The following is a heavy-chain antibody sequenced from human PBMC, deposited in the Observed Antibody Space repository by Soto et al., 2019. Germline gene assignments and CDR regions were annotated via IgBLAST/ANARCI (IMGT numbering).Heavy chain of an antibody. V-gene: IGHV3-33*01. D-gene: IGHD2-2*01. CDR2: IWYDGRKT. CDR3: ARGHEGEYQPRWFDP. J-gene: IGHJ5*02. Sequence: QAQLVESGGGVVQPGRSLRLSCAASGFTFNGYGMHWVRQAPGKGLEWVAVIWYDGRKTYYADSVKGRFTASRDNSKDIVYLQMNDLRVEDTAVYYCARGHEGEYQPRWFDPWGQGTLVTVSS. CDR1: GFTFNGYG.